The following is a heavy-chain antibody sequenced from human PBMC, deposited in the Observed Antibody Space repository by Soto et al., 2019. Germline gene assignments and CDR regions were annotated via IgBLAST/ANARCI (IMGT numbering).Heavy chain of an antibody. J-gene: IGHJ5*02. Sequence: LETLPLTCAVSGCSISSGGYCWSWIRQPPGKGLEWIGYIYHSGSTNYNPSLKSRVTISVDTSKNQFSLKLSSVTAADTAVYYCARDVQQLNWFDPWGQGTLVTVSS. CDR2: IYHSGST. V-gene: IGHV4-61*08. D-gene: IGHD6-13*01. CDR1: GCSISSGGYC. CDR3: ARDVQQLNWFDP.